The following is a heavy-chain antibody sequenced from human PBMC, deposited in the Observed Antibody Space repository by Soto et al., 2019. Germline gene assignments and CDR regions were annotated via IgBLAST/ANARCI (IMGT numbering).Heavy chain of an antibody. J-gene: IGHJ6*03. Sequence: EVQLLDSGGGLAQPGGSLRLSCAASGFTFSSFAMGWVRQAPGKGLEWVSVIFGGGDYAYYAEFVKGRFTFSRDNSKNTLYLQMNSLSAEDAALYYCAKYSGGPYHSYLMDVWGKGTTVIVSS. V-gene: IGHV3-23*01. CDR2: IFGGGDYA. CDR1: GFTFSSFA. CDR3: AKYSGGPYHSYLMDV. D-gene: IGHD2-15*01.